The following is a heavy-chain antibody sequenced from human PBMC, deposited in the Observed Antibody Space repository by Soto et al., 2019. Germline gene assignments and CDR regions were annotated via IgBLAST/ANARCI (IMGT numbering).Heavy chain of an antibody. D-gene: IGHD2-15*01. Sequence: XSVKVYCNSSGYTFTRYTMHWVRQAPGQRLEWMGWINPDNGNTKSSQKFQDRVIITRDTSASTAYMDLSSLRSEDTAVYYCARGIATGQLDTWGQGTLVTVSS. CDR3: ARGIATGQLDT. V-gene: IGHV1-3*01. J-gene: IGHJ5*02. CDR2: INPDNGNT. CDR1: GYTFTRYT.